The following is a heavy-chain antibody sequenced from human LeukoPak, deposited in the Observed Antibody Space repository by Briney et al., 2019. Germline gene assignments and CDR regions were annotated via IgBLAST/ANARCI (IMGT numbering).Heavy chain of an antibody. CDR1: EFTFSYYS. D-gene: IGHD3-22*01. Sequence: GGSLRLSCAASEFTFSYYSMSWVRQAPGKGLEWVSGITGSAGSTHYADSVKGRFTISRDNTKNTLYLQMNSLRAEDTAIYYCAKSSYYDSSGYYREYYFDYWGQGTLVTVSS. V-gene: IGHV3-23*01. CDR2: ITGSAGST. J-gene: IGHJ4*02. CDR3: AKSSYYDSSGYYREYYFDY.